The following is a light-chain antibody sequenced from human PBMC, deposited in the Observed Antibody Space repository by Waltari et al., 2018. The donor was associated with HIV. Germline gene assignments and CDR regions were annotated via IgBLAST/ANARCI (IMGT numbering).Light chain of an antibody. Sequence: HSALTQPASVSGSPGQSITISCTGPTTDFATFDFVSWYQPSPGRAPKLIIFEVYFRPSGVSQRFSGSKSGDTASLTISALRAEDEADYFCSSYSARGFVAFGGGTKVTVL. CDR2: EVY. CDR1: TTDFATFDF. V-gene: IGLV2-14*01. CDR3: SSYSARGFVA. J-gene: IGLJ3*02.